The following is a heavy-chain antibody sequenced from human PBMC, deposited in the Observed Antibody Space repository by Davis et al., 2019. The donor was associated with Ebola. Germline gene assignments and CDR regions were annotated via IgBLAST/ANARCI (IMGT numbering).Heavy chain of an antibody. J-gene: IGHJ5*02. CDR2: INAGNGNT. CDR1: GYTFTSYA. Sequence: ASVKVSCKASGYTFTSYAMHWVRQAPGQRLEWMGWINAGNGNTKYSQKFQGRVTITRDTSASTAYMELSSLRSEDTAVYYCAREDYYDSSGYYYDWFDPWGQGTLVTVSS. CDR3: AREDYYDSSGYYYDWFDP. V-gene: IGHV1-3*01. D-gene: IGHD3-22*01.